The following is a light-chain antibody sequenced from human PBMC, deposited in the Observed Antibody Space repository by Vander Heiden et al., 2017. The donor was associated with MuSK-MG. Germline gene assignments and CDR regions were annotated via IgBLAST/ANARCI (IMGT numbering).Light chain of an antibody. J-gene: IGKJ4*01. CDR3: QQDDNLPLT. CDR2: DAS. CDR1: QDISNY. Sequence: DIQMTQSPSSLSPSVADRVTITSQASQDISNYLNGFQQTPEKAPKLLIYDASNLETGVPARFSGSGSGTDFTFTISSLEPEDIATYYCQQDDNLPLTFGGGTKVEIK. V-gene: IGKV1-33*01.